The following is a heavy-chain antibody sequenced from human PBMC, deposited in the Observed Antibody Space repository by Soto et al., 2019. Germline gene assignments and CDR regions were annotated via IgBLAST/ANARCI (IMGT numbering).Heavy chain of an antibody. CDR3: AREMWTRTGPQNFFDY. Sequence: QVQLVQSEGEVRQPGASVKVSCRASGYTFTSYGIIWVRRAPGQGLEWMGYISPSSGVTRYAQNLQGRVTLTTDTSTTTAYMELRSLSSDDTAVYYCAREMWTRTGPQNFFDYWGLGALVTVSS. V-gene: IGHV1-18*01. CDR1: GYTFTSYG. CDR2: ISPSSGVT. D-gene: IGHD2-21*01. J-gene: IGHJ4*02.